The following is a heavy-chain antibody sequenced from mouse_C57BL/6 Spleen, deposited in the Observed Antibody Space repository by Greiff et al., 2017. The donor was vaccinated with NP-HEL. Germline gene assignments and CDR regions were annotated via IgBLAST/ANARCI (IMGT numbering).Heavy chain of an antibody. J-gene: IGHJ2*01. Sequence: QVQLQQSGPELVKPGASVKISCKASGYAFSSSWMNWVKQRPGKGLEWIGRIYPGDGDTNYNGKFKGKATLTADKSSSTAYMPLSSLTSEDSAVYFCARSPNYYGSSLDYWGQGTTLTVSS. CDR3: ARSPNYYGSSLDY. D-gene: IGHD1-1*01. CDR2: IYPGDGDT. V-gene: IGHV1-82*01. CDR1: GYAFSSSW.